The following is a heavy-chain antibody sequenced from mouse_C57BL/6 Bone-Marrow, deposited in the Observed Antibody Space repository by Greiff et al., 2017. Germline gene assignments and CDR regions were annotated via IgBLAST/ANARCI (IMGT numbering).Heavy chain of an antibody. D-gene: IGHD1-1*01. J-gene: IGHJ2*01. Sequence: EVQGVESGGGLVQPGGSLSLSCAASGFTFTDYYMSWVRQPPGKALEWLGFMRNKANGDTTEYSASVKGRFTISRDNSQSILYLQMNALRAEDSATYYCARSLRSFDYWGQGTTLTVSS. CDR1: GFTFTDYY. CDR3: ARSLRSFDY. V-gene: IGHV7-3*01. CDR2: MRNKANGDTT.